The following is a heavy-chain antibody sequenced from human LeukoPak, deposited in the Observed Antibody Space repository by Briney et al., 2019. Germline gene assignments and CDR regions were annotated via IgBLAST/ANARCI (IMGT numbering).Heavy chain of an antibody. CDR2: IHPDSSDK. J-gene: IGHJ4*02. D-gene: IGHD1-14*01. CDR1: GFTFRHSW. V-gene: IGHV3-7*03. Sequence: GGSLRLFCEASGFTFRHSWLSWIRQTPGKGLEWVGNIHPDSSDKFYVDSMEGRFTISRDNTKNSLYLQIDNARLDDTGLYYCTRLPRETAGDYWGQGVPVIVSS. CDR3: TRLPRETAGDY.